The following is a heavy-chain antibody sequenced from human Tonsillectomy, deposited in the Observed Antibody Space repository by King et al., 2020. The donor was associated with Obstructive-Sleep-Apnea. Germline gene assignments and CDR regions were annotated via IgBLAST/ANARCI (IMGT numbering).Heavy chain of an antibody. V-gene: IGHV4-30-4*01. CDR3: AIGIIWFGELRWFDP. Sequence: VQLQESGPGLVKPSQTLSLTCTVSGGSISSGDYYWSWIRQPPGKGLEWIGYIYYSGSTSYNPSLKSRVTISLDTSKNQFSLKLSSVTAADTAVYYCAIGIIWFGELRWFDPWGQGTLVTVSS. D-gene: IGHD3-10*01. CDR2: IYYSGST. J-gene: IGHJ5*02. CDR1: GGSISSGDYY.